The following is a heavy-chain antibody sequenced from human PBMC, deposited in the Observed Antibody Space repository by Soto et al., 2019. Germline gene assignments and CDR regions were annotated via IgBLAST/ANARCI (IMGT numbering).Heavy chain of an antibody. CDR2: ISNSFSDGNT. CDR1: GFTFSNYA. V-gene: IGHV3-23*01. Sequence: EVQLLESGGGLVQPGGSLRLSCAASGFTFSNYAMNWVRQAPGKGLEWVSAISNSFSDGNTHYTDSVKGRFTISRDNDKNTVFLEMNSLRAEDTAVYYCAKVFSPEGGNYFDHWGQGTLVTVSS. J-gene: IGHJ4*02. CDR3: AKVFSPEGGNYFDH.